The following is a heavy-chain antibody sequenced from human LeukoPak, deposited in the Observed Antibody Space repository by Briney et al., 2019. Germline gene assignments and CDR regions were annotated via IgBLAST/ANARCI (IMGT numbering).Heavy chain of an antibody. Sequence: GGSLRLSCAVSGFTFSGFWMSWSRQAPGKGLEWVASINSDGSEGYYADVVKGRFTISRDNPKNSLYLQINSLRAEDTAVYYCARSPYSSSSSVWGQGTMVTVSS. D-gene: IGHD6-6*01. CDR3: ARSPYSSSSSV. CDR1: GFTFSGFW. J-gene: IGHJ3*01. V-gene: IGHV3-7*03. CDR2: INSDGSEG.